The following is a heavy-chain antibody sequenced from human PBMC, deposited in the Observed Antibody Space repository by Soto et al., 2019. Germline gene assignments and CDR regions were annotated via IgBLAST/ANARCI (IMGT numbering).Heavy chain of an antibody. V-gene: IGHV3-11*01. CDR3: ARGHQYFHP. CDR1: GFTFSDYY. Sequence: GGSLRLSCAASGFTFSDYYMSWVRQAPGKGLECISYISRSDDTKYYADSVKGRFTISRDNTKNSLYLQMNSLRPEDTALYYCARGHQYFHPWGQGTRVTVSS. CDR2: ISRSDDTK. D-gene: IGHD2-2*01. J-gene: IGHJ1*01.